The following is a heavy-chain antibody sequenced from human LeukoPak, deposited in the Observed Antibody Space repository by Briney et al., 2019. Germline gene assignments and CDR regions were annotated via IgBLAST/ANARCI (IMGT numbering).Heavy chain of an antibody. CDR2: IIPIFGTA. CDR1: GGTFSSYA. V-gene: IGHV1-69*06. Sequence: ASVKVSCKASGGTFSSYAISWVRQAPGQGLEWMGGIIPIFGTANYAQKFQGRVTITADKSTSTAYMELSSLRSEDTAVYYCARRAVGNSHYYYMDVWGRGTTVTVSS. D-gene: IGHD6-19*01. J-gene: IGHJ6*03. CDR3: ARRAVGNSHYYYMDV.